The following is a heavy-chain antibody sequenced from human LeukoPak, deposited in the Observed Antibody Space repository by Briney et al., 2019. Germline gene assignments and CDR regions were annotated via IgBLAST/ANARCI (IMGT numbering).Heavy chain of an antibody. CDR2: IYHSGST. V-gene: IGHV4-38-2*01. J-gene: IGHJ4*02. CDR1: GYSISSGYC. CDR3: ASQYYDFWSGYYYFDY. D-gene: IGHD3-3*01. Sequence: SETLSLTCAVSGYSISSGYCWGWIRQPPGKGLEWIGSIYHSGSTYYNPSLKSRVTISVDTSKNQFSLKLSSVTAADTAVYYCASQYYDFWSGYYYFDYWGRGTLVTVSS.